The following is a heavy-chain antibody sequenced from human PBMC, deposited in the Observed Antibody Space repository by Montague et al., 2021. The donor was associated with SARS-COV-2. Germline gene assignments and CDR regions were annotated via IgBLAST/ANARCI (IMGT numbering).Heavy chain of an antibody. CDR2: VNHSGHT. V-gene: IGHV4-34*01. D-gene: IGHD6-19*01. CDR1: GGSLSGDH. CDR3: AGGPVGVAGRLSYYFDQ. J-gene: IGHJ4*02. Sequence: SETLSLTCAVYGGSLSGDHWSWVRQPPGKGPEWIGEVNHSGHTNYNVSLKSRVTMSVDTSKSQFSLKVRSVTAADTAVYYCAGGPVGVAGRLSYYFDQWGQGTMVTVSS.